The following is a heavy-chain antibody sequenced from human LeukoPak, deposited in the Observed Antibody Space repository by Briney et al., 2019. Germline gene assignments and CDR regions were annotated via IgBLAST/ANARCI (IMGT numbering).Heavy chain of an antibody. D-gene: IGHD7-27*01. CDR3: ARGDWGMYYFDY. V-gene: IGHV3-21*01. CDR2: ISSSSSYI. Sequence: GGSLRLSCAASGFTFSSYSMNWVRQAPGKGLEWVSSISSSSSYIYYADSVKGRFTISRDNAENSLYLQMNSLRAEDTAVYYCARGDWGMYYFDYWGQGTLVTVSS. CDR1: GFTFSSYS. J-gene: IGHJ4*02.